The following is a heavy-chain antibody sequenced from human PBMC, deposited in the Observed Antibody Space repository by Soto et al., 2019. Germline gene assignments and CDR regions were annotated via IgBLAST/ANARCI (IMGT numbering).Heavy chain of an antibody. CDR2: IKQDGSEI. V-gene: IGHV3-7*01. CDR3: ARDMTSDTIFGVVVKGLTFDY. CDR1: GFTFSNYW. J-gene: IGHJ4*02. D-gene: IGHD3-3*01. Sequence: PGGSLRLSCAASGFTFSNYWMTWVRQAPGKGLEWVANIKQDGSEIHYVDSVKGRFTISRDNAKNSLYLQMNSLRAEDTAVYYCARDMTSDTIFGVVVKGLTFDYWGQGTLVTVSS.